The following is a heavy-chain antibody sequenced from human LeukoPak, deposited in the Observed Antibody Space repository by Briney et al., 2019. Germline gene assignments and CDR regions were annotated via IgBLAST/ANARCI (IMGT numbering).Heavy chain of an antibody. J-gene: IGHJ4*02. CDR2: INPNSGGT. V-gene: IGHV1-2*02. CDR1: GYTFTGYY. Sequence: ASVKVSCQASGYTFTGYYLHWVRQAPGQGLECMGWINPNSGGTNYEQKFQGRVTMTRDTSISTAYMELSRLRSDDTAAYYCARAKIVVVPAANDYWGQGTLVTVSS. D-gene: IGHD2-2*01. CDR3: ARAKIVVVPAANDY.